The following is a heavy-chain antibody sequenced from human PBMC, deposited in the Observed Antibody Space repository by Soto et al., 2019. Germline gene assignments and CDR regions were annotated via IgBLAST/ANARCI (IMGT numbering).Heavy chain of an antibody. J-gene: IGHJ4*02. D-gene: IGHD6-19*01. V-gene: IGHV3-23*01. Sequence: EVQLLESGGGVVQPGGSLRLSCVASGFNFKKFAMSWVRQAPWEGLAWVSGISCCGGSTSYADSVKGRFSIARDGSTNTLSLQMNNLRVEDTAQYYCAKADGEQWLLPHLDKWGQGTLVTVS. CDR2: ISCCGGST. CDR1: GFNFKKFA. CDR3: AKADGEQWLLPHLDK.